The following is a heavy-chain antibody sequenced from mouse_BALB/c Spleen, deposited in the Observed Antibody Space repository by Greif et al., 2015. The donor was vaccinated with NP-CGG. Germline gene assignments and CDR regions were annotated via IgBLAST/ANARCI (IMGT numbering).Heavy chain of an antibody. V-gene: IGHV1S56*01. CDR1: GHTFTSYY. D-gene: IGHD2-1*01. CDR2: IYPGNVNT. Sequence: VQLQQSGPELVKPGASVRISCKASGHTFTSYYIHWVKQRPGQGLEWIGWIYPGNVNTKYNEKFKGKATLTADKSSSTAYMQLSSLTSEDSAVYFCARDKGNPYWYFDVWGAGTTVTVSS. J-gene: IGHJ1*01. CDR3: ARDKGNPYWYFDV.